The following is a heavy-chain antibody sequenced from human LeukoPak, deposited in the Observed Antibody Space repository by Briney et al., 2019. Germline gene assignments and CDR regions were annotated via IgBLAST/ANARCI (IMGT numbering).Heavy chain of an antibody. CDR1: GFTFSSYW. CDR2: IKQDGSEK. V-gene: IGHV3-7*01. CDR3: ARDRIAARPYYFDY. Sequence: GGSLRLSCAASGFTFSSYWMSWVRQAPGKGLERVANIKQDGSEKYYVDSVKGRFTISRDNAKNSLYLQMNSLRAEDTAVYYCARDRIAARPYYFDYWSQGTLVTVSS. J-gene: IGHJ4*02. D-gene: IGHD6-6*01.